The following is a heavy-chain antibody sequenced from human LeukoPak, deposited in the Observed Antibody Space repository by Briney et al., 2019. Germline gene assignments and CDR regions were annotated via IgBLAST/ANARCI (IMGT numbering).Heavy chain of an antibody. CDR1: GFTFSSYG. V-gene: IGHV3-33*06. D-gene: IGHD3-22*01. CDR2: IWYDGSNK. J-gene: IGHJ5*02. Sequence: GRSLRLSCAASGFTFSSYGMHWVRQAPGKGLEWVAVIWYDGSNKYYADSVKGRFTISRDNSKNTLYLQMNSLRAEDTAVYYCAKDRRNHDSSSPGTFDPWGQGTLVTVSS. CDR3: AKDRRNHDSSSPGTFDP.